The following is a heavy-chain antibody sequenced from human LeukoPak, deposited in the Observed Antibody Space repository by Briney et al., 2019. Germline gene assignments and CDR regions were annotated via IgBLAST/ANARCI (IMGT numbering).Heavy chain of an antibody. D-gene: IGHD3-22*01. V-gene: IGHV4-39*07. CDR3: ARGTPYYYDSSGYYGGGDAFDI. J-gene: IGHJ3*02. CDR1: GGSISSSSYY. CDR2: IYYSGST. Sequence: PSETLSLTCTVSGGSISSSSYYWGWIRQPPGKGLEWIGSIYYSGSTYYNPSLKSRVTISVDTSKNQFSLKLSSVTAADTAVYYCARGTPYYYDSSGYYGGGDAFDIWGQGTMVTVSS.